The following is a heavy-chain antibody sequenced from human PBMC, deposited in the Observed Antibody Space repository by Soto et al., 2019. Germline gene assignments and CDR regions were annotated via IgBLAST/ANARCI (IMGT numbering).Heavy chain of an antibody. CDR3: ASARAHCGGDFCYYGMDV. Sequence: GASVKVSCKASGGTFSSYAISWVRQAPGQGLEWMGGIIPIFGTANYAQKFQGRVTITADESTSTAYMELSSLRSEDTAVYYCASARAHCGGDFCYYGMDVWGQGTTVTVSS. V-gene: IGHV1-69*13. CDR1: GGTFSSYA. D-gene: IGHD2-21*02. J-gene: IGHJ6*02. CDR2: IIPIFGTA.